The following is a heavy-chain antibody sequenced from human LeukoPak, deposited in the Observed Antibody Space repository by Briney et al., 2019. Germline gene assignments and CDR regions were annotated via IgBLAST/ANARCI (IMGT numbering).Heavy chain of an antibody. J-gene: IGHJ3*02. Sequence: ASVKVSCKASGYTFTGYYMHWVRQAPGQGLEWMGWINPNSGGTNYAQKFQGRVTMTRDTSISTAYMELSRLRSDDTAVYYCARDRGRRWLRLSNAFDIWGQGTMVTVSS. CDR1: GYTFTGYY. CDR2: INPNSGGT. V-gene: IGHV1-2*02. D-gene: IGHD5-12*01. CDR3: ARDRGRRWLRLSNAFDI.